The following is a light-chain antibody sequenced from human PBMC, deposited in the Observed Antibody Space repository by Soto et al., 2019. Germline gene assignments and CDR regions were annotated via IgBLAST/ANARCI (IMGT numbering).Light chain of an antibody. J-gene: IGLJ2*01. CDR2: EVS. V-gene: IGLV2-14*01. CDR3: SSYTSSSTVL. CDR1: SNDVGGYNY. Sequence: QSALTQPASVSGSPGQSITISCTGTSNDVGGYNYVSWYQQHPGKAPKLMIYEVSNRPSGVSNRFSGSKSGNTASLTMSGLQAEDEADYYCSSYTSSSTVLFGGGTKLTVL.